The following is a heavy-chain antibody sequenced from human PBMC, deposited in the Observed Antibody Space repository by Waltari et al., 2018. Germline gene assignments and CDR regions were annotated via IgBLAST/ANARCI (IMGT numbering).Heavy chain of an antibody. J-gene: IGHJ4*02. D-gene: IGHD3-3*01. CDR1: GFAFSSYW. V-gene: IGHV3-74*01. Sequence: EVQLVESGGGLVQPGGSLRLSCAASGFAFSSYWLHGVRQAPGKGLVWVARINSGGTGTIYADSVKGRFTISRDNAKNTLHLQMNSLRVEDTAVYYCARVKFLEWLPQPAVLDYWGQGSLVTVSS. CDR3: ARVKFLEWLPQPAVLDY. CDR2: INSGGTGT.